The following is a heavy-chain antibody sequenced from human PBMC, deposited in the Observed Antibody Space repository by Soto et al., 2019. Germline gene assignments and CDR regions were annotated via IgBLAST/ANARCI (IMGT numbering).Heavy chain of an antibody. CDR3: ARGSYYYDSSGYYQD. Sequence: SETLSLTCAVSGGSISSGGYSWSWIRQPPGKGLEWIGYIYHSGSTYYNPSLKSRVTISVDRSKNQFSLKLSSVTAADTAVYYCARGSYYYDSSGYYQDRGQGPRVTVSS. D-gene: IGHD3-22*01. CDR2: IYHSGST. CDR1: GGSISSGGYS. V-gene: IGHV4-30-2*01. J-gene: IGHJ4*02.